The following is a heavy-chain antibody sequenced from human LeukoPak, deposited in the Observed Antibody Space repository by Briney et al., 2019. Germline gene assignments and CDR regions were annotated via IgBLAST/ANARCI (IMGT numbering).Heavy chain of an antibody. J-gene: IGHJ5*02. CDR2: ISSRGTTI. V-gene: IGHV3-48*03. CDR1: GFTFSSYE. Sequence: GGSLRLSCAASGFTFSSYEMNWVRQAPGKGLEWVSYISSRGTTIYNADSVKGRFTISRDNAKNSLYLQMNSLRAEDTAVYYCAREYGSGMDYFDPWGQGTLVTVSS. CDR3: AREYGSGMDYFDP. D-gene: IGHD3-10*01.